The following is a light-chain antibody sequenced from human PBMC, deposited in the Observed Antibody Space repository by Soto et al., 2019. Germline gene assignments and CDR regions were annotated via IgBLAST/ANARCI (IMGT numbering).Light chain of an antibody. V-gene: IGLV1-51*02. CDR3: GTWDSSLSAGGV. Sequence: QSVLTQPPSVSAAPGQKVTISCSGSSSNIGNNYVSWYQQLPGTATKLLIYENNKRPSGIPVRFSGSKSGTSATLGITGLETEDEDDYYCGTWDSSLSAGGVFGAGTKLTVL. J-gene: IGLJ1*01. CDR1: SSNIGNNY. CDR2: ENN.